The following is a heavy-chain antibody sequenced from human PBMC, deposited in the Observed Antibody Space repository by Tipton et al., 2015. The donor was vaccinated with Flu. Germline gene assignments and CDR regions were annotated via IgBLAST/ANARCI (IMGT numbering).Heavy chain of an antibody. V-gene: IGHV4-4*07. J-gene: IGHJ3*02. CDR1: GVSISSYY. CDR2: IYTSGST. Sequence: LSLTCTVSGVSISSYYWSWIRQPAGKGLEWIGRIYTSGSTNYNPSLKSRVTMSVDTSKNQFSLKLSSVTAADTAVYYCARYCSSTSCYKGAFDIWGQGTMVTVSS. D-gene: IGHD2-2*02. CDR3: ARYCSSTSCYKGAFDI.